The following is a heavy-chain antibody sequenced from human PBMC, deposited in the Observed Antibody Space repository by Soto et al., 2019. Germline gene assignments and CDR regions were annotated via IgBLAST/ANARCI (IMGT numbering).Heavy chain of an antibody. CDR2: INAYSGNT. J-gene: IGHJ6*03. Sequence: ASVKVSCKASGYTFSTYGISWVRQAPGQGLEWMGWINAYSGNTDYAQKFQGRVTMTRNTSISTAYMELSSLRSEDTAVYYCAREGCSGGSCYYMDVWGKGTTVTVSS. CDR1: GYTFSTYG. V-gene: IGHV1-8*02. CDR3: AREGCSGGSCYYMDV. D-gene: IGHD2-15*01.